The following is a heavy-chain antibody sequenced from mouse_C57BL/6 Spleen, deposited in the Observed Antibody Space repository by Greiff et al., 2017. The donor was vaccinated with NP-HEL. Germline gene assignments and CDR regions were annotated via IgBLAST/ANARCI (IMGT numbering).Heavy chain of an antibody. V-gene: IGHV1-54*01. D-gene: IGHD4-1*01. Sequence: VQLQQSGAELVRPGTSVKVSCKASGYAFTNYLIEWVQQRPGQGLAWIGVINPGSGGTNYNEKFKGKATLTAAKSSSTAYMQLSGLTSEDSAVYFCARSGDWVDYWGQGTTLTVSS. CDR3: ARSGDWVDY. J-gene: IGHJ2*01. CDR1: GYAFTNYL. CDR2: INPGSGGT.